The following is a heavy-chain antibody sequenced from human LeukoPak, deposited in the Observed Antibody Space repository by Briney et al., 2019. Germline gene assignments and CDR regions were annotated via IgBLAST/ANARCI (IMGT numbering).Heavy chain of an antibody. Sequence: GGSLRLSCAASGFTFSNYAMSWVRQAPGKGLEWVSTISSSGGSTYYADSVKGRFTISRDNFKNTLYLQMNRLRAEDTAVYYCAKDVLSGYYDSGFGFWGQGTLVTVSS. J-gene: IGHJ4*02. CDR2: ISSSGGST. V-gene: IGHV3-23*01. CDR1: GFTFSNYA. CDR3: AKDVLSGYYDSGFGF. D-gene: IGHD3-22*01.